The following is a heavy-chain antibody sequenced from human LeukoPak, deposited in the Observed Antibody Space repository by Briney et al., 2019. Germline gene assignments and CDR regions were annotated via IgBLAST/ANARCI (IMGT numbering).Heavy chain of an antibody. CDR1: GGTFSSSA. CDR3: ARGVYCSSTSCRETYYFDY. V-gene: IGHV1-69*05. J-gene: IGHJ4*02. Sequence: SVRVSSAASGGTFSSSAISWVRQAPGQGLEWMGGIIPIFGIANYAQKFQGRVTITTDESTSTAYMELSSLRSEDTAVYYCARGVYCSSTSCRETYYFDYWGQGTLVTVSS. D-gene: IGHD2-2*01. CDR2: IIPIFGIA.